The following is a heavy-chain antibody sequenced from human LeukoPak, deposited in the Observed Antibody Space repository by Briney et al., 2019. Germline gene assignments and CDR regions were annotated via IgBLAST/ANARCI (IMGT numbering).Heavy chain of an antibody. Sequence: SQTLSLTCAISGDSVSNNNVAWNWIRQSPSRGLEWLGRTYQRSKWYNGYALSVKSRITVNPDTSKNQFSLQLNFATPEDMAVYYCAREGSGIPGHFDYWGQGTLVTVSS. D-gene: IGHD3-10*01. CDR1: GDSVSNNNVA. V-gene: IGHV6-1*01. J-gene: IGHJ4*02. CDR3: AREGSGIPGHFDY. CDR2: TYQRSKWYN.